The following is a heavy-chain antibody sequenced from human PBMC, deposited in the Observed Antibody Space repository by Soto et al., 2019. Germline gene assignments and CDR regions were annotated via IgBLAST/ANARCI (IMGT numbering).Heavy chain of an antibody. Sequence: PSETLSLTCAVSGGSVSSYYWSWIRQPPGKGLEWIGYIYYSGSTNYNPSLKSRVTISVDTSKNQFSLKLSSVTAADTALYYCARVGSRRNWFDPWGQGTLVTVS. V-gene: IGHV4-59*02. CDR1: GGSVSSYY. CDR3: ARVGSRRNWFDP. CDR2: IYYSGST. J-gene: IGHJ5*02.